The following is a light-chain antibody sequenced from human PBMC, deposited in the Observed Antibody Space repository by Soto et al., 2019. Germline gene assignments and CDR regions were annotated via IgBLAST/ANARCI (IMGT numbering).Light chain of an antibody. CDR3: QQYGSSPQT. CDR1: HSVTSNY. CDR2: AAS. J-gene: IGKJ1*01. Sequence: EIVLTQSPGTLSLSPGERATLSCRASHSVTSNYLAWYQQKPGQAPRLLIYAASGRASGIPARFSGSGSGTYFILTISRLEPEDFAVYYCQQYGSSPQTFGQGTRVDIK. V-gene: IGKV3-20*01.